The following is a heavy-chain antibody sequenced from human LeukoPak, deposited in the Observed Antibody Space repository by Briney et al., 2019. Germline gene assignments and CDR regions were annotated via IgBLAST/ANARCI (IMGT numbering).Heavy chain of an antibody. J-gene: IGHJ6*03. Sequence: GGSLRLSCAASGFTFSNAWMSWVRQAPGQGLEWVGRIKSKTDGGTTDYAANVKGRFTISRDESKNTLYLQMNSLKTKDTAVYYCTTDPLYDFWSGYYSYYYYYYMDVWGKGTTVTV. CDR1: GFTFSNAW. V-gene: IGHV3-15*01. CDR2: IKSKTDGGTT. D-gene: IGHD3-3*01. CDR3: TTDPLYDFWSGYYSYYYYYYMDV.